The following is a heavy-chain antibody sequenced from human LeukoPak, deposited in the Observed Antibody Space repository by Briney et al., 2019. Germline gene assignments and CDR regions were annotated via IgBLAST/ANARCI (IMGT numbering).Heavy chain of an antibody. J-gene: IGHJ5*02. D-gene: IGHD5-18*01. CDR2: ISGSGGST. Sequence: GGSLRLSCAASGFTFSSYAMGWVRQAPGKGLEWVSAISGSGGSTYYADSVKGRFTISRDNSKNTLYLQMNSLRVEDTAVYYCARGRGFSYGLGGSWGQGTLVTVSA. CDR3: ARGRGFSYGLGGS. V-gene: IGHV3-23*01. CDR1: GFTFSSYA.